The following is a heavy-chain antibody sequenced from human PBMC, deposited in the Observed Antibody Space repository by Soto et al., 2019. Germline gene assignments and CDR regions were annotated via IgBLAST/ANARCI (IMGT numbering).Heavy chain of an antibody. J-gene: IGHJ4*02. CDR1: GFIFSNYA. V-gene: IGHV3-23*01. Sequence: DVQLLESGGDLVQPGGSLRLSCAASGFIFSNYAMSWVRQAPGKGLEWVSLIRGSGGPTNYADSVKGRFTVSRDNSKNNLLRQMNSLRAEDTAVDYFVKDFRVGYDWTHDWGLGTLGTVSS. CDR2: IRGSGGPT. CDR3: VKDFRVGYDWTHD. D-gene: IGHD5-12*01.